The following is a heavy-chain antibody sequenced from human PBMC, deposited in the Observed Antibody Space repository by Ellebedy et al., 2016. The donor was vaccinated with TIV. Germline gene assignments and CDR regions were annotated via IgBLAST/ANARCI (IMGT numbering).Heavy chain of an antibody. V-gene: IGHV4-39*07. D-gene: IGHD3-3*01. J-gene: IGHJ6*03. CDR2: ISNSGKT. CDR1: GGSISNDNYF. CDR3: ARDGNYDFWSGSGMDV. Sequence: GSLRLXXTVSGGSISNDNYFWGWIRQPPGKGLEWIASISNSGKTYYNPFLKGRVTISLDTSKNQFSLKLSSVTAADTAVYYCARDGNYDFWSGSGMDVWGKGTTVTVSS.